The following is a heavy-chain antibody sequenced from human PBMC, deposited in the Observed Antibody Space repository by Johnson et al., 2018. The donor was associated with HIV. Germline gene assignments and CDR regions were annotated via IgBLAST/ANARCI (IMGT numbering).Heavy chain of an antibody. CDR3: AKWGSMRATSAFDI. CDR1: GFTFSTYG. Sequence: QVQLVESGGGVVQPGRSLRLSCVASGFTFSTYGMHWVRQAPGKGLEWVAVIWYDGSNKYYADSVKGRLTISRDNSKNTLYLQMNSLRAEDTAVYYFAKWGSMRATSAFDIWGQGTMVTVSS. CDR2: IWYDGSNK. J-gene: IGHJ3*02. D-gene: IGHD1-26*01. V-gene: IGHV3-33*06.